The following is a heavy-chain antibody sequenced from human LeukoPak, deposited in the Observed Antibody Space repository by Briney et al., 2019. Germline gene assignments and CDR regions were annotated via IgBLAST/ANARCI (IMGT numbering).Heavy chain of an antibody. CDR2: INHSGST. CDR1: GGSFSGYY. D-gene: IGHD6-19*01. V-gene: IGHV4-34*01. CDR3: ASSLGARSSGVYFGY. Sequence: SETLSLTCAVYGGSFSGYYWSWIHQPPGKGLEWIGEINHSGSTNYNPSLKSRVTISVDTSKNQFSLKLSSVTAADTAVYYCASSLGARSSGVYFGYWGQGTLVTVSS. J-gene: IGHJ4*02.